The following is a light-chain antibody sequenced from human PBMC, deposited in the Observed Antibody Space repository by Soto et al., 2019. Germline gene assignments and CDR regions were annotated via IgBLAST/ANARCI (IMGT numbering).Light chain of an antibody. V-gene: IGLV2-14*01. J-gene: IGLJ1*01. CDR2: EVS. CDR1: SSDVGNYKY. Sequence: HSALTQPASVSGSPGQSITISCTGTSSDVGNYKYVSWYQQHPGKAPKLMIYEVSNRPSGVSNRFSGSKSGNTASLTISGLQAEDETDYYCFSYTSSGTYVFGTGTKVT. CDR3: FSYTSSGTYV.